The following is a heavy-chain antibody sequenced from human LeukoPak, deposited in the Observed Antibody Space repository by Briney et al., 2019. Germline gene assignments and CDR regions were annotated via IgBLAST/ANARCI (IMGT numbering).Heavy chain of an antibody. CDR3: AREPLPGIAVAAVFDI. CDR1: GYTLTELS. CDR2: FDPEDGET. V-gene: IGHV1-24*01. D-gene: IGHD6-19*01. J-gene: IGHJ3*02. Sequence: ASVKASCKVSGYTLTELSMHWVRQAPGKGLEWMGGFDPEDGETIYAQKFQGRVTMTRDTSISTAYMELSSLRSEDTAVYYCAREPLPGIAVAAVFDIWGQGTMVTVSS.